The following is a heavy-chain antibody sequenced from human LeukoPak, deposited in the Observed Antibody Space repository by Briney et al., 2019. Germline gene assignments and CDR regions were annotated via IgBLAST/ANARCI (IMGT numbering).Heavy chain of an antibody. Sequence: ASETLSLTCTVSGGSISSGDYYWSWIRQPPGKGLEWIGYIYYSGSTYYNPSLKSRVALSVDTSKNQFSLKLSSVTAADTAVYYCAIDRFRATLTTMVRGPLEYCGQGTL. CDR1: GGSISSGDYY. V-gene: IGHV4-30-4*01. CDR3: AIDRFRATLTTMVRGPLEY. D-gene: IGHD3-10*01. CDR2: IYYSGST. J-gene: IGHJ4*02.